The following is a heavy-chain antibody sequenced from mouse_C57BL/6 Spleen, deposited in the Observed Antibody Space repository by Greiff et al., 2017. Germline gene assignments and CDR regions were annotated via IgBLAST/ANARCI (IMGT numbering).Heavy chain of an antibody. J-gene: IGHJ2*01. D-gene: IGHD2-4*01. CDR1: GYTFTNYW. CDR2: IYPGGGYT. V-gene: IGHV1-63*01. Sequence: VKLMESGAELVRPGTSVKMSCKASGYTFTNYWIGWAKQRPGHGLEWIGDIYPGGGYTNYNEKFKGKATLTADKSSSTAYMQFSSLTSEDSAIYYCARGDYDSYYFDYWGQGTTLTVSS. CDR3: ARGDYDSYYFDY.